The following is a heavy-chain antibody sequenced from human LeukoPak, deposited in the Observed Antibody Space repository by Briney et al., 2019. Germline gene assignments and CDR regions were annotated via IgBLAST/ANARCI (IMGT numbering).Heavy chain of an antibody. CDR1: GDSISDSKYF. J-gene: IGHJ5*02. CDR3: ARDGGWYTDP. CDR2: FYSGGST. V-gene: IGHV4-39*07. D-gene: IGHD2-15*01. Sequence: MPSETLSLTCTVFGDSISDSKYFWGWIRQPPGKGLEWIGNFYSGGSTYYNPSLKSRVAISVDTSKNQFSLKLSSVTAADTAVYYCARDGGWYTDPWGQGTLVTVSS.